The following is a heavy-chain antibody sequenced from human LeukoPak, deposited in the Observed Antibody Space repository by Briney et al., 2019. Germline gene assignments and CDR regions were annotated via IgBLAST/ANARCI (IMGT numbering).Heavy chain of an antibody. V-gene: IGHV3-23*01. CDR2: ISGGGAGT. Sequence: GGSLRLSCAASGLSFSFYAMSWVRQAPGKGLEWVSSISGGGAGTYYADSVRGRFTISRDNSKNTLYLQMNSLRAEDTAVYYCAREQSGPYYYGMDVWGQGTTVTVSS. J-gene: IGHJ6*02. D-gene: IGHD3-3*01. CDR1: GLSFSFYA. CDR3: AREQSGPYYYGMDV.